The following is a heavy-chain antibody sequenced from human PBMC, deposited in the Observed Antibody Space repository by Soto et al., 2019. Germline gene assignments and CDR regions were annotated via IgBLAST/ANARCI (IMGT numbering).Heavy chain of an antibody. V-gene: IGHV4-34*01. CDR1: GGSFSGYY. Sequence: SETLSLTCAVYGGSFSGYYWSWIRQPPGKGLEWIGEINHSGSTNYNPSLKSRVTISVDTSKNQFSLKLSSVTAADTAVYYCARGLGVRFYPPKEKYYFDYWGQGTLVTVSS. CDR3: ARGLGVRFYPPKEKYYFDY. CDR2: INHSGST. D-gene: IGHD3-3*01. J-gene: IGHJ4*02.